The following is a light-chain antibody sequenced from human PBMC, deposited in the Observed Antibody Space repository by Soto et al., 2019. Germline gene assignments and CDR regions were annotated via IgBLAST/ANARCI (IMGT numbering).Light chain of an antibody. V-gene: IGKV3-15*01. CDR2: GAF. CDR1: QSVSFH. Sequence: EIVMTQSPAILSVSPGETATLSCRASQSVSFHLAWYQQKPGQGPRLLIYGAFTRATGIPARFSGSGSGTDFTLTISSLQSEDFALYYCQQYKNWPPLTFGGGTKVEIK. CDR3: QQYKNWPPLT. J-gene: IGKJ4*01.